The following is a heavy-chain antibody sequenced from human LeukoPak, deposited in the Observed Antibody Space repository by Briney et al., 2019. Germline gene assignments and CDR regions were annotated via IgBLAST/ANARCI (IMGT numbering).Heavy chain of an antibody. D-gene: IGHD2-2*01. Sequence: ASVKVSCKASGYTFINYGISWVRQAPGEGLQWLGWIDTLKGNTTYVQRLQGRVTMTMDTSTSTAYMELRSLRSDDTAVYYCARGYCRDTSCQDGLFNYWGQGTLVTVSS. V-gene: IGHV1-18*01. CDR2: IDTLKGNT. CDR3: ARGYCRDTSCQDGLFNY. CDR1: GYTFINYG. J-gene: IGHJ4*02.